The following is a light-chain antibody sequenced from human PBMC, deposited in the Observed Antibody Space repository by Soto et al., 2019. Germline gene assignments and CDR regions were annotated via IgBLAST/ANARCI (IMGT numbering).Light chain of an antibody. CDR2: DAS. V-gene: IGKV3-11*01. CDR3: QQLSNWPYT. CDR1: QSVSSY. J-gene: IGKJ2*01. Sequence: EIVLTQSPATLSLSPGERATLSCRASQSVSSYLAWYQHKPGQSPRLLIYDASNRATGIPARFSGSGSGTDFTLTISCLEPEYFAVYYCQQLSNWPYTFAQGPKLEIK.